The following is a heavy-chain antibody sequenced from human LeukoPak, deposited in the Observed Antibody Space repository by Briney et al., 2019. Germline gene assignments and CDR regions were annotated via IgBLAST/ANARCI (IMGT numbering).Heavy chain of an antibody. V-gene: IGHV4-4*02. CDR2: IYHSGGT. CDR3: ATNGYYCMDV. D-gene: IGHD2-8*01. Sequence: PSQTLSLTCTVSGGSISSSTNWWSWVRQPPGKGLEWIGEIYHSGGTNYNPSLKSRITISVDKSQNQFSLKVNSLTAADTAVYYCATNGYYCMDVWGKGTTVTVSS. CDR1: GGSISSSTNW. J-gene: IGHJ6*03.